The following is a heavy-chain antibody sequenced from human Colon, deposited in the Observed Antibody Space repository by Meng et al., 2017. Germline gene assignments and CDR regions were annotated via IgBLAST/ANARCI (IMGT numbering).Heavy chain of an antibody. CDR1: GATINSGGYF. Sequence: QVQLPGAGPGLVKPSPTLSLPCTVSGATINSGGYFWTWIRKLPGKGLEWIGYIDDSGTTKYNPSLKNSLTISRDTSKNEFSLTLGSVTAADTAVYYCARQVGNYWYFDVWGRGTLVTVSS. V-gene: IGHV4-31*01. CDR3: ARQVGNYWYFDV. CDR2: IDDSGTT. D-gene: IGHD2-2*01. J-gene: IGHJ2*01.